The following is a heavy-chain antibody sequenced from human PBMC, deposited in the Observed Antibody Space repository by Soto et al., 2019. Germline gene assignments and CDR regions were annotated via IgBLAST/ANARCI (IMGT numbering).Heavy chain of an antibody. CDR2: ISYDGSNK. D-gene: IGHD5-18*01. Sequence: GGSLRLSCAASGFTFSSYGMHWVRQAPGKGLEWVAVISYDGSNKYYADSVKGRFTISRDNSKNTLYLQMNSLRAEDTAVYYCAKAQKMSYGCLDYWGQGTLVTVSS. CDR3: AKAQKMSYGCLDY. V-gene: IGHV3-30*18. CDR1: GFTFSSYG. J-gene: IGHJ4*02.